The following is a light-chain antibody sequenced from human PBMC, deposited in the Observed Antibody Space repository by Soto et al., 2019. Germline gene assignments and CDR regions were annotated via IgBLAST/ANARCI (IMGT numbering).Light chain of an antibody. V-gene: IGKV3-20*01. Sequence: EIVLTQSPGTLSLSPGERATLSCRASQSVSSSYLAWYQQKPGQAPRLLIYGASSRATGIPDRFSGSGSGTDFTLTISRLEPEDFAVYYCQQYGSSPWTFGQGXKV. CDR1: QSVSSSY. J-gene: IGKJ1*01. CDR3: QQYGSSPWT. CDR2: GAS.